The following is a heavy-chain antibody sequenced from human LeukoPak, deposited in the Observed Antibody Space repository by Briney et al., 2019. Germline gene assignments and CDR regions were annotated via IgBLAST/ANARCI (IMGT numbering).Heavy chain of an antibody. Sequence: SVKVSCKASGGTFSSYAIRWVRQAPGQGLEWMGRIIPIFGTANYAQKFQGRVTITTDESTSTAYMELSSLRSEDTAVYYCAGDYDILTGYYHDAFDIWGQGTMVTVS. CDR2: IIPIFGTA. CDR1: GGTFSSYA. D-gene: IGHD3-9*01. V-gene: IGHV1-69*05. CDR3: AGDYDILTGYYHDAFDI. J-gene: IGHJ3*02.